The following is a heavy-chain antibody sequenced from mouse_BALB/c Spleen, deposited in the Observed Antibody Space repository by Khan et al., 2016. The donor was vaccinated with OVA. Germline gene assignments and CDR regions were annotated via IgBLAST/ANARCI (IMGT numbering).Heavy chain of an antibody. CDR3: ARITYYDVSY. J-gene: IGHJ3*01. Sequence: IQLVQSGAEFVKPGASVKLSCTASGFNIKDTYMHWVKQRPEQGLEWIGRIDPANGYTKYDQKFQGKATITADTSSNTAYLHLNSLASEDTAVYCSARITYYDVSYWGQGTLVTVSA. V-gene: IGHV14-3*02. CDR2: IDPANGYT. D-gene: IGHD2-4*01. CDR1: GFNIKDTY.